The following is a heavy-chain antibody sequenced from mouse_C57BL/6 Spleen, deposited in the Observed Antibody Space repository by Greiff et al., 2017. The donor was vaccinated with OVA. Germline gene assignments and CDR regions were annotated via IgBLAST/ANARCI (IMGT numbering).Heavy chain of an antibody. D-gene: IGHD2-4*01. J-gene: IGHJ3*01. Sequence: EVKLQESGPVLVKPGASVKMSCKASGYTFTDYYMNWVKQSHGKSLEWIGVINPYNGGTSYNQKFKGKATLTVDKSSSTAYMELNSLTSEDSAVYYCASGDYGAWFAYWGQGTLVTVSA. CDR1: GYTFTDYY. CDR2: INPYNGGT. CDR3: ASGDYGAWFAY. V-gene: IGHV1-19*01.